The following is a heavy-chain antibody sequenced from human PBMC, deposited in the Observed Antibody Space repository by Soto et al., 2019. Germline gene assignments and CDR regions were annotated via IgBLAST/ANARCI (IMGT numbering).Heavy chain of an antibody. J-gene: IGHJ4*02. CDR3: ARAHYGPSGYYFDS. CDR2: IYHTGSA. Sequence: QVQLQESGSGLVKPPETLSLTCSVSGDSITSGGYSWSWIRQPPRRGLEWIGYIYHTGSASYSPSLKGRVTISVDKSKNQFSLSLNSVTAADTAIYYCARAHYGPSGYYFDSWGQGSLFTVSS. V-gene: IGHV4-30-2*01. CDR1: GDSITSGGYS. D-gene: IGHD3-22*01.